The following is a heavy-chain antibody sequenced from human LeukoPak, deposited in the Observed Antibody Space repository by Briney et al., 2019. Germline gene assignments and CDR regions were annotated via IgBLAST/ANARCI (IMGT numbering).Heavy chain of an antibody. V-gene: IGHV1-46*01. CDR3: ARDGPGLTAAGSFTGFDY. CDR1: GYTFASDY. J-gene: IGHJ4*02. Sequence: ASVKVSCKASGYTFASDYIHWVRQAPGQGLEWMGIIHPTGASTTYAQKFQGRVTMTRDTSTGTVYMELSSVRSEDTAVYYCARDGPGLTAAGSFTGFDYWGQGTLVTVSS. D-gene: IGHD6-13*01. CDR2: IHPTGAST.